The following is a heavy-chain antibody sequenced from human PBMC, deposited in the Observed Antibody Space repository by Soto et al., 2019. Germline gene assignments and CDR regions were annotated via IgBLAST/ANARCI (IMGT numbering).Heavy chain of an antibody. V-gene: IGHV1-69*01. CDR3: ARDSYRDYACDY. D-gene: IGHD4-17*01. J-gene: IGHJ4*02. CDR2: IIPIFGTA. Sequence: QVQLVQSGAEVKKPGSSVKVSCKASGGTFSSYAISWVRQAPGQGLEWMGGIIPIFGTANYAQKFQGRVTITEDEYASKAYMELSSVRSEERAVYYCARDSYRDYACDYWGQGTLVTVSS. CDR1: GGTFSSYA.